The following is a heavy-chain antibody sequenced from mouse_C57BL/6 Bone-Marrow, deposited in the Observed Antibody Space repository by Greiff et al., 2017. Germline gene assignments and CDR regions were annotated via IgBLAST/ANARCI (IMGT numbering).Heavy chain of an antibody. Sequence: QVQLKQSGPELVKPGASVKISCKASGYAFSSSWMNWVKQRPGKGLEWIGRIYPGDGDTNYNGKFKGKATLTADKSSSTAYMQLSSLTSEDSAVYFCAKGYAHWYFDVWGTGTTVTVSS. CDR3: AKGYAHWYFDV. CDR1: GYAFSSSW. D-gene: IGHD3-1*01. J-gene: IGHJ1*03. V-gene: IGHV1-82*01. CDR2: IYPGDGDT.